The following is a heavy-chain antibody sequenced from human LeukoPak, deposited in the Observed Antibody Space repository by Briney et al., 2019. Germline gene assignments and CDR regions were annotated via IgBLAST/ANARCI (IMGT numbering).Heavy chain of an antibody. D-gene: IGHD6-13*01. CDR2: IKSKTGGGTT. V-gene: IGHV3-15*01. J-gene: IGHJ4*02. CDR3: TTETLVGGFDY. CDR1: GFTFSNAW. Sequence: GGSLRLSCAASGFTFSNAWMSWVRQAPGKGLEWVGRIKSKTGGGTTDYAAPVKGRFTISRDDSKNTLYLQMNSLKTEDTAVYYCTTETLVGGFDYWGQGTLVTVSS.